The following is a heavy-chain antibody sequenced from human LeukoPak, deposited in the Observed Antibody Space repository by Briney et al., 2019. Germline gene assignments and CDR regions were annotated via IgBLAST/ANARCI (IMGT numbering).Heavy chain of an antibody. J-gene: IGHJ4*02. CDR3: ARTLPLLYYDFWSGSRGYFDY. CDR2: INHSGST. D-gene: IGHD3-3*01. Sequence: PSETLSLTCAVYGGSFSGYYWSWIRQPPGKGLEWIGEINHSGSTNYNPSLKSRVTISVDTSKNQSSLKLSSVTAADTAVYYCARTLPLLYYDFWSGSRGYFDYWGQGTLVTVSS. CDR1: GGSFSGYY. V-gene: IGHV4-34*01.